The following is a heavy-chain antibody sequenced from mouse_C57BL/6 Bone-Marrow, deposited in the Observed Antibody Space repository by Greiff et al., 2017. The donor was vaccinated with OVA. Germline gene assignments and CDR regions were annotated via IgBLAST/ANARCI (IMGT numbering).Heavy chain of an antibody. Sequence: QVQLQQSGPELVKPGASVKISCKASGYAFSSSWMNWVKQRPGKGLEWIGLIYPGDGDTNYNGKFKGKATLTADKSSSTAYMQRSSLTSEHAAVYFSARGATTVTAEYFYYRGQAITVT. V-gene: IGHV1-82*01. CDR3: ARGATTVTAEYFYY. D-gene: IGHD2-1*01. J-gene: IGHJ2*01. CDR2: IYPGDGDT. CDR1: GYAFSSSW.